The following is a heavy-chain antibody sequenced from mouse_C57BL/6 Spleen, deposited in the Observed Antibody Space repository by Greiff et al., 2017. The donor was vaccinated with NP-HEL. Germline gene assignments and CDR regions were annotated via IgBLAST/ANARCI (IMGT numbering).Heavy chain of an antibody. Sequence: EVKLMESGPGLVKPSQSLSLTCSVTGYSITSGYYWNWIRQFPGNKLEWMGYISYDGSNNYNPSLKNRISITRDTSKNQFFLKLNSVTTEDTATYYCARDDGYSPYYAMDYWGQGTSVTVSS. D-gene: IGHD2-3*01. CDR1: GYSITSGYY. CDR3: ARDDGYSPYYAMDY. CDR2: ISYDGSN. J-gene: IGHJ4*01. V-gene: IGHV3-6*01.